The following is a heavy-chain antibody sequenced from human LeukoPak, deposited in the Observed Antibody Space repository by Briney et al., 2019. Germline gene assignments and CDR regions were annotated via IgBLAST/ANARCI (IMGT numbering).Heavy chain of an antibody. D-gene: IGHD2-2*01. J-gene: IGHJ5*02. V-gene: IGHV4-34*01. CDR2: INHSGST. CDR1: GGSFSGYY. Sequence: PSETLSLTCAVYGGSFSGYYWSWIRQPPGKGLEWIGEINHSGSTNYNPSLKSRVTISVDTSKNQFSLKLSSVTAADTAVYYCARTLIVVVPAAISYWFDPWGQGTLVTVSS. CDR3: ARTLIVVVPAAISYWFDP.